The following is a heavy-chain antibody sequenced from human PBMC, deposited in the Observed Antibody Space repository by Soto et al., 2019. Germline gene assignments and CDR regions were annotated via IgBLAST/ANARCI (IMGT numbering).Heavy chain of an antibody. D-gene: IGHD3-9*01. Sequence: ASETLSLTCAVYGGSFSGYYWSWIRQPPGKGLEWIGEINHSGSTNYNPSLKSRVTISVDTSKNQFSLKLSSVTAADTAVYYCARRPTYYDILTGYRAYYYYYGMDVWGQGTTVT. J-gene: IGHJ6*02. CDR2: INHSGST. CDR3: ARRPTYYDILTGYRAYYYYYGMDV. CDR1: GGSFSGYY. V-gene: IGHV4-34*01.